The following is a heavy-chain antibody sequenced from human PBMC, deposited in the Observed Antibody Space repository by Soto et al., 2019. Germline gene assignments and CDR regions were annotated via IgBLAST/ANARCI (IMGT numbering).Heavy chain of an antibody. Sequence: PPETLSLTCSVSGGSINSSSYFWGWVRQPPGKGLEWIGSIYYSGSTYYNPSLRSRVTISVDTSKNQFSLKLSSVTAADTAVFYCARHYSSGSRNWIDPWGQGTLVTVS. CDR2: IYYSGST. D-gene: IGHD6-19*01. CDR1: GGSINSSSYF. CDR3: ARHYSSGSRNWIDP. J-gene: IGHJ5*02. V-gene: IGHV4-39*01.